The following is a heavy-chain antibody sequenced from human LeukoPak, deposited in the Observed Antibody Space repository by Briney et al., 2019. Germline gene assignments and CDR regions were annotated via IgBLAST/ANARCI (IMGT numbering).Heavy chain of an antibody. CDR1: GFTFSSYS. CDR3: ARGGASPESLRYYFDY. Sequence: AGGSLRLSCAASGFTFSSYSMNWVRQAPGKGLEWASSISSSSYIYYADSVKGRFTISRDNAKNSLYLQMNSLRAEDTAVYYCARGGASPESLRYYFDYWGQGTLVTVSS. CDR2: ISSSSYI. D-gene: IGHD2-2*01. V-gene: IGHV3-21*01. J-gene: IGHJ4*02.